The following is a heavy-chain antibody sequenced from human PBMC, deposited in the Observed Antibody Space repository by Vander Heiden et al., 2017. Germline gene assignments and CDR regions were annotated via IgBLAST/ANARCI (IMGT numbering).Heavy chain of an antibody. J-gene: IGHJ5*02. CDR1: GFTFSSYA. CDR2: ISYDGSNK. V-gene: IGHV3-30-3*01. CDR3: AREVPHYGGYGGRGWFDP. Sequence: QVQLVESGGGVVQPGRSLRLSCAASGFTFSSYAMHWVRQAPGKGLEWVAVISYDGSNKYYADSVKGRFTISRDNSKNTLYLQMNSLRAEDTAVYYCAREVPHYGGYGGRGWFDPWGQGTLVTVSS. D-gene: IGHD5-12*01.